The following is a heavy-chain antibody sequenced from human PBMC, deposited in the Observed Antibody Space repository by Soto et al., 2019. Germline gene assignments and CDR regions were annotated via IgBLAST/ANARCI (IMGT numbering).Heavy chain of an antibody. Sequence: QVQLVQSGAEVKKPGASVKVSCKASGYTFANHGLNWVRQAPGQGLEWVGWISPYSGDTKQLQKVQGRVTMTTDTATTTAYMELRSLRSDDTAVYYCARGGGKGLRYFKHGMDVWGQGTTVTVSS. CDR3: ARGGGKGLRYFKHGMDV. J-gene: IGHJ6*02. CDR2: ISPYSGDT. CDR1: GYTFANHG. D-gene: IGHD3-9*01. V-gene: IGHV1-18*04.